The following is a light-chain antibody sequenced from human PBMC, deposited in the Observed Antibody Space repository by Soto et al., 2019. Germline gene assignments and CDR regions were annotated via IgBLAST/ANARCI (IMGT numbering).Light chain of an antibody. J-gene: IGKJ2*01. CDR3: QQYGSSPLYT. V-gene: IGKV3-20*01. CDR2: GAS. CDR1: QSVSSSY. Sequence: EIVLTQSPGTLSLSPGERATLSCRASQSVSSSYLAWYQQKPGQAPRLLIYGASSRATGIPDRCSGSGSGTDFTRTISRLEPEDFAVYYCQQYGSSPLYTFGQGTQLESK.